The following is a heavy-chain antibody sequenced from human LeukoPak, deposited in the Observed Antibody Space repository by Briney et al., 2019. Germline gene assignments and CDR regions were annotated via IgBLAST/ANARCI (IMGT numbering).Heavy chain of an antibody. J-gene: IGHJ4*02. D-gene: IGHD6-19*01. CDR2: ISGSGGST. Sequence: GGSLRLSCAASGFTFSSYAMSWVRQAPGKGLERVSAISGSGGSTYYADSVKGRFTISRDNSKNTLYLQMNSLRAEDTAVYYCARGGRYSSGWYDYWGQGTLVTVSS. V-gene: IGHV3-23*01. CDR3: ARGGRYSSGWYDY. CDR1: GFTFSSYA.